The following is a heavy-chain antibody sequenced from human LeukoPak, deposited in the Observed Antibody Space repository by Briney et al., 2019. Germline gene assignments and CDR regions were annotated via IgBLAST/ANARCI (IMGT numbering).Heavy chain of an antibody. Sequence: GRSLRLSCAASGFTFSSYAMHWVRQAPGKGLEWVAVISYDGSNKYYADSVKGRFTISRDNSKNTLYLQMNSLRAEDTAVYYCAKCLGTTVTYYYYGMDVWGQGTTVTVSS. J-gene: IGHJ6*02. CDR3: AKCLGTTVTYYYYGMDV. CDR2: ISYDGSNK. V-gene: IGHV3-30-3*02. D-gene: IGHD4-17*01. CDR1: GFTFSSYA.